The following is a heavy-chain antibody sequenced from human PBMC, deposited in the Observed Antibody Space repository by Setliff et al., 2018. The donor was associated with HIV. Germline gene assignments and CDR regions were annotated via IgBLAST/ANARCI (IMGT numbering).Heavy chain of an antibody. J-gene: IGHJ3*02. V-gene: IGHV1-2*06. CDR1: GYTFTGHY. D-gene: IGHD1-26*01. Sequence: GASVKVSCKASGYTFTGHYMHWVRQAPGQGLEWMGRINPNSGATNYARKFQGRVTMTRDTSITTAYMELSRLRSDDTAVYYCARGTRVGANDAFDIWGQGTMVTVSS. CDR3: ARGTRVGANDAFDI. CDR2: INPNSGAT.